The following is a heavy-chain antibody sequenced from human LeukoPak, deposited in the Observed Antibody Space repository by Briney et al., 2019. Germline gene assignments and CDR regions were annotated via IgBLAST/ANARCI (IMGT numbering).Heavy chain of an antibody. CDR2: INHSGST. CDR3: ARERTMRYFDL. Sequence: SETLSLTCAVSGGSFSGYYWSWIRQPPGKGLEWIGEINHSGSTNYNPSPKSRVTISVDTPKSQCALKVSSVTAADTAVYYCARERTMRYFDLWGRGTLVTVSS. V-gene: IGHV4-34*01. D-gene: IGHD3-22*01. CDR1: GGSFSGYY. J-gene: IGHJ2*01.